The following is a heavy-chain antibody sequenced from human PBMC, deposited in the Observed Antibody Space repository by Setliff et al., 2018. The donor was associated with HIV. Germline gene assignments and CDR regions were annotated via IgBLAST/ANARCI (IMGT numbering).Heavy chain of an antibody. CDR3: ARGGSGSMDV. D-gene: IGHD3-10*01. CDR2: IYTSGST. Sequence: SETLSLTCTVSGGSISSYYWSWIRQPQGKGLEWIGYIYTSGSTNYNPSLKSRVTISVDTSKNQFSLKRSSVTAADTAVYYCARGGSGSMDVWGKGTTVTVSS. CDR1: GGSISSYY. V-gene: IGHV4-4*08. J-gene: IGHJ6*03.